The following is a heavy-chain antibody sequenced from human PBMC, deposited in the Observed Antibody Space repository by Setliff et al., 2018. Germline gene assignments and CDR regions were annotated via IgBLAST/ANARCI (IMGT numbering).Heavy chain of an antibody. CDR1: GYSISSGYN. CDR2: IYYRGST. J-gene: IGHJ4*02. Sequence: SETLSLTCAVSGYSISSGYNWGWIRQPPGKGLEWIASIYYRGSTSYNSSLKGRVSISVDTSKNQFSLNLNSVTAADTAVYYCAHRRGDYYDSSGYYYDYWGQGTLVTVSS. D-gene: IGHD3-22*01. CDR3: AHRRGDYYDSSGYYYDY. V-gene: IGHV4-38-2*01.